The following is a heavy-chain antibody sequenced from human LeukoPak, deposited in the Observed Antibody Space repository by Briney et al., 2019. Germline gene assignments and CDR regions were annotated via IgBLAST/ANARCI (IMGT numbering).Heavy chain of an antibody. CDR2: ISWNSANI. D-gene: IGHD2-15*01. J-gene: IGHJ4*02. Sequence: GRSLRLSCAASGFTFDHYAMHWVRQLPGKGREWGSWISWNSANIWYADSVKGRFIISRDSANNSVYLQMNNLRPEDTAFYYCAKLGVVPATTSFFAHWGQGVLVTVSA. CDR3: AKLGVVPATTSFFAH. V-gene: IGHV3-9*01. CDR1: GFTFDHYA.